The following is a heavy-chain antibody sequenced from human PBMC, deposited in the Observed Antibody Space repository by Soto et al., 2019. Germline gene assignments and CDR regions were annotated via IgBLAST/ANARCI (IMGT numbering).Heavy chain of an antibody. J-gene: IGHJ4*02. Sequence: VQLVESGGGVVQPGRSLRLSCATSGFAFRSYGMHWVRQAPGKGLEWVAFASYDGINKYYADSVKGRFTISRDSSKNTLYLQMNNLRAEDTAVYYCAKPSYITGWQITETPFDYWGQGTLVTVSS. D-gene: IGHD6-19*01. CDR3: AKPSYITGWQITETPFDY. V-gene: IGHV3-30*18. CDR2: ASYDGINK. CDR1: GFAFRSYG.